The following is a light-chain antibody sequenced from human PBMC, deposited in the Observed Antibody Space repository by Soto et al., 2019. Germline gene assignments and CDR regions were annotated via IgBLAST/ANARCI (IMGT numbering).Light chain of an antibody. CDR3: SSYTRSSTLYVV. Sequence: QSALTQPASVSGSPGQSITISCTGTSSDVGGYNYVSWYQQHPGKAPKLMIYDVSNRPSGVSIRFSGSKSGNTASLTISGLQAEDEADYYCSSYTRSSTLYVVFGGGTKLTV. CDR1: SSDVGGYNY. V-gene: IGLV2-14*01. CDR2: DVS. J-gene: IGLJ2*01.